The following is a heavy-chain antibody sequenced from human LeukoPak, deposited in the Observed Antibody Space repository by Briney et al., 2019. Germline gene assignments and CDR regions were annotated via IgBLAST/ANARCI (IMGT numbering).Heavy chain of an antibody. CDR3: ARAVVPAAQNSGFDY. CDR1: GGTFSSYA. CDR2: IIPIFGTA. Sequence: SVKVSCKASGGTFSSYAISWVRQAPGQGLEWMGGIIPIFGTANYAQKFRGRVTITADESTSTAYMELSSLRSEDTAVYYCARAVVPAAQNSGFDYWGQGTLVTVSP. J-gene: IGHJ4*02. V-gene: IGHV1-69*13. D-gene: IGHD2-2*01.